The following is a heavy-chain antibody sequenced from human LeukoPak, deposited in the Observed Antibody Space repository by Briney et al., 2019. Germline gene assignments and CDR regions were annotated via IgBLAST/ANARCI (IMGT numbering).Heavy chain of an antibody. D-gene: IGHD5-12*01. CDR2: ISWDDGST. Sequence: GGSLRLSCAASGFTFDVYAIYWVCNAPGKGLGWVSLISWDDGSTYYADAVKKRLTIASNNNKNPLYLQMNSLRAEDTVLYYCAKGPGGALRSTHNSYFDRWGRGTLVTVSS. CDR1: GFTFDVYA. CDR3: AKGPGGALRSTHNSYFDR. V-gene: IGHV3-43D*03. J-gene: IGHJ2*01.